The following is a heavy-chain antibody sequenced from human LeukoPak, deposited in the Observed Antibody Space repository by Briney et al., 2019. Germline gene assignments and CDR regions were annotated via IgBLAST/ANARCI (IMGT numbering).Heavy chain of an antibody. Sequence: SETLSLTCTVSGGSITSSSYPWGWIRQPPGKGLEWIGSIYYDGRTYDNPSLRSRLSMSMDRSKKQFSLKLYSMTAADTAVYYCARHKGPGFGEFFGPWGPGKLVTASS. J-gene: IGHJ5*02. V-gene: IGHV4-39*01. CDR1: GGSITSSSYP. CDR2: IYYDGRT. D-gene: IGHD3-10*01. CDR3: ARHKGPGFGEFFGP.